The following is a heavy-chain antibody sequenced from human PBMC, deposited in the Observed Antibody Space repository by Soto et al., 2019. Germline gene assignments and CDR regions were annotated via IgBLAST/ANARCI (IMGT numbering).Heavy chain of an antibody. CDR2: ISSGVPYM. CDR1: GFTFSVEY. V-gene: IGHV3-11*01. CDR3: ASSRGMGPGAHFDY. J-gene: IGHJ4*02. Sequence: QVQLVESGGGLAKPGGSLRLSCVVSGFTFSVEYMSWIRQAPGKGLEWVSYISSGVPYMFYADSVRGRFTISRDNARNSLYLQMDNLRADDTAVYYCASSRGMGPGAHFDYWGQGVLVTVSS.